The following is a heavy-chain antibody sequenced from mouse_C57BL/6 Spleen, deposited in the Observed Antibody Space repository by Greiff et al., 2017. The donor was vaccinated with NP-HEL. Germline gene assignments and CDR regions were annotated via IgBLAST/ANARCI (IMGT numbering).Heavy chain of an antibody. D-gene: IGHD4-1*01. CDR3: ARNWADFDY. V-gene: IGHV5-4*03. CDR1: GFTFSNYA. CDR2: ISDGGSYT. J-gene: IGHJ2*01. Sequence: EVKLMESGGGLVKPGGSLKLSCAASGFTFSNYAMSWVRQTPEKRLEWVATISDGGSYTYYPDNVKGRFTISRDNAKNNLYLQMSHLKSEDTAMYYCARNWADFDYWGQGTTLTVSS.